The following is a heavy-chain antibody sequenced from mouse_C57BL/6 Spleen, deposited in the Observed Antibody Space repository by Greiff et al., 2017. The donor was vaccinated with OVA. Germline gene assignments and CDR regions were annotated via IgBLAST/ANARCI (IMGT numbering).Heavy chain of an antibody. CDR3: ARSLRRLYYYAMDY. Sequence: QVQLQQPGAELVRPGTSVKLSCKASGYTFTSYWMHWVKQRPGQGLEWIGVIDPSDSYTNYNQKFKGKATLTVDTSSSTAYMQLSSLTSEDSAVYYCARSLRRLYYYAMDYWGQGTSVTVSS. J-gene: IGHJ4*01. CDR1: GYTFTSYW. CDR2: IDPSDSYT. D-gene: IGHD1-2*01. V-gene: IGHV1-59*01.